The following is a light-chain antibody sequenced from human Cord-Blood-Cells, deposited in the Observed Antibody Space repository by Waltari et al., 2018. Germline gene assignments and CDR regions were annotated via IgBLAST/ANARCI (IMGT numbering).Light chain of an antibody. CDR2: YDS. Sequence: VLTQPPSVSVAPGKTARITCGGNNIGSKSVHWYQQKPGQAPVLVIYYDSDRPSGSPERFSGSNSGNTATLTISRVEAGDEADYYCQVWDSSSDWVFGGGTKLTVL. V-gene: IGLV3-21*04. CDR1: NIGSKS. J-gene: IGLJ3*02. CDR3: QVWDSSSDWV.